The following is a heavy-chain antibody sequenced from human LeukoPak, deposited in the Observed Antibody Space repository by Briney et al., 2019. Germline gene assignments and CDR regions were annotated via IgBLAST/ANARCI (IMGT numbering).Heavy chain of an antibody. CDR3: TSRGWP. CDR2: IRSKAHSYAT. CDR1: GFNFSGSS. D-gene: IGHD6-19*01. J-gene: IGHJ4*02. V-gene: IGHV3-73*01. Sequence: GGSLRLSCAASGFNFSGSSMQWVRQAPGKGLEWVGRIRSKAHSYATAYAASVKGRFTISRDDSKNTAYLQMNSPKTEDTAVYYCTSRGWPWGQGTLVTVSS.